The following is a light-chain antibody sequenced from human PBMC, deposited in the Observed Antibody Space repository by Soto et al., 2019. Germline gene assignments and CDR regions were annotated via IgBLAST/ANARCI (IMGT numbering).Light chain of an antibody. Sequence: QSALTQPPSASGSPGQSVTISCTGTSSDVGGYNYVSWYQQHPGKAPKLIIYEVSQRPSGVPDRFSGSKSGNTASLTVSGLQAEDEADYYCSSYAGSNIVFGGGTKLTVL. J-gene: IGLJ2*01. CDR1: SSDVGGYNY. CDR2: EVS. V-gene: IGLV2-8*01. CDR3: SSYAGSNIV.